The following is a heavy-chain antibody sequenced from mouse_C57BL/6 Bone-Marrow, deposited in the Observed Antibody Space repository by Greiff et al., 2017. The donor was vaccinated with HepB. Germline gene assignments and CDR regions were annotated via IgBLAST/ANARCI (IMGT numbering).Heavy chain of an antibody. J-gene: IGHJ3*01. CDR3: AKERSYDYDPFAY. CDR2: IYPGDGDT. V-gene: IGHV1-80*01. D-gene: IGHD2-4*01. Sequence: VQLQQSGAELVKPGASVKISCKASGYAFSSYWMNWVKQRPGKGLEWIGQIYPGDGDTNYNGKFKGKATLTADKSSSTAYMQLSSLTSEDSAVYFCAKERSYDYDPFAYWGQGTLVTVSA. CDR1: GYAFSSYW.